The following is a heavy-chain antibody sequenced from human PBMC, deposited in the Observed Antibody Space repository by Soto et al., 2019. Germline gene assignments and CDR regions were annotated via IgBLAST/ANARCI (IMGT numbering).Heavy chain of an antibody. CDR3: ARERSSGWYVDY. V-gene: IGHV1-8*01. D-gene: IGHD6-19*01. Sequence: QVQLVQSGAEVKKPGASVKVSCKASGYTFTSYDINWVRQATGQGLEWMGWMNPNSGNTGYAQKFQGRATMTRNTSIRTAYMELSSLRSEATAVYYCARERSSGWYVDYWGQGTLVTVSS. CDR1: GYTFTSYD. J-gene: IGHJ4*02. CDR2: MNPNSGNT.